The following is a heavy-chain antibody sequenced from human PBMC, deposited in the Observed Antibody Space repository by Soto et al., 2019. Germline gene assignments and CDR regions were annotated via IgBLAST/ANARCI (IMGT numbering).Heavy chain of an antibody. V-gene: IGHV3-23*01. CDR2: INGAGYYT. CDR3: TKDTRAEHVGET. D-gene: IGHD1-26*01. J-gene: IGHJ5*02. CDR1: GFTFGNYA. Sequence: GGSLRLSCAASGFTFGNYAMGWVRQAPGKGLEWVSGINGAGYYTFYIDSVRGRFTISRDNSNSIFYLQMNSLRADDTAIYFGTKDTRAEHVGETWGQGTPVPVS.